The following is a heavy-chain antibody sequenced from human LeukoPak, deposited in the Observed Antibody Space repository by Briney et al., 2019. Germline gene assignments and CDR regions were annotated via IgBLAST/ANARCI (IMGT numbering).Heavy chain of an antibody. CDR3: AKVQNDYVWGSYRSQPSGGFDY. J-gene: IGHJ4*02. D-gene: IGHD3-16*02. Sequence: GGSLRLSCAASGFTFSSYAMSWVRQAPGKGLEWVSAISGSGGSTYYADSVKGRFTISRDNSKNTLYLQMNSLRAEDTAVYYCAKVQNDYVWGSYRSQPSGGFDYWGQGTLVTVSS. V-gene: IGHV3-23*01. CDR2: ISGSGGST. CDR1: GFTFSSYA.